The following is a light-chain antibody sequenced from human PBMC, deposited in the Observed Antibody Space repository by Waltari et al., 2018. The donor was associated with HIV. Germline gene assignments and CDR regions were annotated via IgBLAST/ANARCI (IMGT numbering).Light chain of an antibody. J-gene: IGLJ2*01. Sequence: HSVLTQAPSVSGAPGQRVPISCSGRSPNIGAGYDVRWSQPRPGTAPKLLIYGDTNRPSGVPDRFSGSKSGTSASLVITGLQPEDEADYYCQSFDSSLSSSVVFGGGTKLTVL. V-gene: IGLV1-40*01. CDR3: QSFDSSLSSSVV. CDR2: GDT. CDR1: SPNIGAGYD.